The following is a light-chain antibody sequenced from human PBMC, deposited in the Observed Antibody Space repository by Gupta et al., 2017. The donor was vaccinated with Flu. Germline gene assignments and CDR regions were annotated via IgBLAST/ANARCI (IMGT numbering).Light chain of an antibody. CDR1: QAVQRDS. V-gene: IGKV3-20*01. J-gene: IGKJ4*01. Sequence: EMVLTQSPGTLSLSPGERTTLSCRASQAVQRDSLAWYRQQPGQAPTLLIYAASSRATGVPDRITGSGSGTDFTLTISRLEPEDFAVYFCQQYGTSPRTFGGGTKVEVK. CDR2: AAS. CDR3: QQYGTSPRT.